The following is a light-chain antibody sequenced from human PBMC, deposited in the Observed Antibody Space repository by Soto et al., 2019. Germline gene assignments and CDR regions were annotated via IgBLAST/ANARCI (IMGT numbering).Light chain of an antibody. CDR1: QSVGNN. V-gene: IGKV3-15*01. CDR2: GAS. Sequence: ASQSVGNNFARKQDKXGQAPRLFISGASXRATGFPSRFSGSGSASELTLNTSSLQSEDFAVYYCQQYNGWPITFGQGRRLEIK. J-gene: IGKJ5*01. CDR3: QQYNGWPIT.